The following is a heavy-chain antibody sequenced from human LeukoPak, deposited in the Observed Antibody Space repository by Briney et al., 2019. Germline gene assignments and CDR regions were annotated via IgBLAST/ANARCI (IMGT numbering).Heavy chain of an antibody. Sequence: PSETLSLTCTVSGGSISSSSYYWGWIRQPPGKGLEWVANIKQDGSEKYYVDSVKGRFTISRDNSKNTLYLQMNSLRAEDTAVYYCAKVPWGTRADAFDIWGQGTMVTVSS. V-gene: IGHV3-7*03. CDR1: GGSISSSSYY. CDR2: IKQDGSEK. J-gene: IGHJ3*02. D-gene: IGHD2-2*01. CDR3: AKVPWGTRADAFDI.